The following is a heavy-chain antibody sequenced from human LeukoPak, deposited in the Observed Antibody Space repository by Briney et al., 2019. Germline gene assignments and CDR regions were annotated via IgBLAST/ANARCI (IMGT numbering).Heavy chain of an antibody. J-gene: IGHJ4*02. CDR1: GGTFSSYA. D-gene: IGHD2-2*01. CDR3: ATTPSTDCSSTSCYGFDY. V-gene: IGHV1-69*04. Sequence: SVKVSCKASGGTFSSYAISWVRQAPGQGLEWMGRIIPILGIANYAQKFQGRVTITADKSTSTAYMELSSLRSEDTAVYYCATTPSTDCSSTSCYGFDYWGQGTLDTVSS. CDR2: IIPILGIA.